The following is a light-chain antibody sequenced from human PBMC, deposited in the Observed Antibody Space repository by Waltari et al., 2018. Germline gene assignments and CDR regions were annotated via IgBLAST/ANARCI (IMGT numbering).Light chain of an antibody. Sequence: VMTQSPATLSVSTGQRATISCRVSQSVAINLAWYQQKPCQSPRLLIYGASTRATGIPARFSGSGTATEFTLTISSMQPEDFAVYFCQQYNNWPLTFGPGTKVDIK. CDR2: GAS. CDR3: QQYNNWPLT. J-gene: IGKJ3*01. V-gene: IGKV3-15*01. CDR1: QSVAIN.